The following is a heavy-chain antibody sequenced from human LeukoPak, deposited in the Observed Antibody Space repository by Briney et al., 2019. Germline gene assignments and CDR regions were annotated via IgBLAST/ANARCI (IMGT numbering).Heavy chain of an antibody. D-gene: IGHD4-11*01. Sequence: AASVKVSCKTSGYTFTSYAMHWVRLAPGQRLEWMGWINAGNGNTKYSQKFQDRVTITRNTSASTAYMELGSLRSEDTAVYFCARGPYSNYWFDPWGQGTLVTVSS. J-gene: IGHJ5*02. CDR2: INAGNGNT. V-gene: IGHV1-3*01. CDR3: ARGPYSNYWFDP. CDR1: GYTFTSYA.